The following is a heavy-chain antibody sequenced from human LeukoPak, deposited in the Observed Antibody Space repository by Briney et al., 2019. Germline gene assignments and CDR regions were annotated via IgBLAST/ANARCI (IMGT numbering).Heavy chain of an antibody. J-gene: IGHJ3*02. V-gene: IGHV1-69*13. CDR3: ARDASRRVRRSDAFDI. CDR1: GGTFSSYA. CDR2: IIPIFGTA. Sequence: ASVKVSCKASGGTFSSYAISWVRQAPGQGLEWMGGIIPIFGTANYAQKFQGRVTITADESTSTAYMELSSLRSEDTAVYYCARDASRRVRRSDAFDIWGQGTLVTVSS.